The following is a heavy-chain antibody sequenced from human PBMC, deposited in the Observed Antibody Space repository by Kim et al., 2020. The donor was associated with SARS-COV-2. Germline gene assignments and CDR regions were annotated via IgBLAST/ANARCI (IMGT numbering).Heavy chain of an antibody. CDR3: ARDRGCGGDCYSLGLVDY. V-gene: IGHV4-31*03. D-gene: IGHD2-21*02. Sequence: SETLSLTCTVSGGSISSGGYYWSWIRQHPGKGLEWIGYIYYSGSTYYNPSLKSRVTISVDTSKNQFSLKLSSVTAADTAVYYCARDRGCGGDCYSLGLVDYWGQGTLVTVSS. J-gene: IGHJ4*02. CDR2: IYYSGST. CDR1: GGSISSGGYY.